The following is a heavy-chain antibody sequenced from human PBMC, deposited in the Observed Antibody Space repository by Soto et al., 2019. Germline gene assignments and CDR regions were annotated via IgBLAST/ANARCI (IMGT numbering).Heavy chain of an antibody. CDR1: GFNFTYHA. J-gene: IGHJ4*02. V-gene: IGHV3-23*01. D-gene: IGHD6-6*01. CDR2: ILGNGENT. CDR3: ARLPGSTAPRPDY. Sequence: EVQLLESGGNLVQPGGSLRLSCAASGFNFTYHAMTWVRQAPGKGLQWVSTILGNGENTYYADSVKGRFTISRDSSKNTLYLQMNSLRAEDTAIYYCARLPGSTAPRPDYWGRGTRVTVSS.